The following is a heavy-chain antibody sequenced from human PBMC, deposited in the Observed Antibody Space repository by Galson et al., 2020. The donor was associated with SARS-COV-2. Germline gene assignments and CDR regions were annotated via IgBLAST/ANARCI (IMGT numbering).Heavy chain of an antibody. V-gene: IGHV3-48*02. J-gene: IGHJ4*02. D-gene: IGHD4-17*01. CDR1: GFSFDTYI. CDR2: SSATDII. Sequence: QAGESLKISCAFSGFSFDTYIISWVRQAPGKGLEWISYSSATDIIYHADSVKGRFTIYRDNVKNSLYLQMNSLKEEDTAVYFCARGYGDYQGGFDYWGQGTLVTVSS. CDR3: ARGYGDYQGGFDY.